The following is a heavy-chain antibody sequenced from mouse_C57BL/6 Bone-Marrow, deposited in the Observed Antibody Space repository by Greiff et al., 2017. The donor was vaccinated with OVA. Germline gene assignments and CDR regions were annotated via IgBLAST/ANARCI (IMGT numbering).Heavy chain of an antibody. Sequence: EVKLMESGGGLVQPGGSLKLSCAASGFTFSDYYMYWVRQTPEKRLEWVAYISNGGGSTYYPDTVKGRFTISRDNAKNTLYLQMSRLKSEDTAMFYCARHPWYFDVWGTGTTVTVSS. J-gene: IGHJ1*03. CDR3: ARHPWYFDV. CDR1: GFTFSDYY. V-gene: IGHV5-12*01. CDR2: ISNGGGST.